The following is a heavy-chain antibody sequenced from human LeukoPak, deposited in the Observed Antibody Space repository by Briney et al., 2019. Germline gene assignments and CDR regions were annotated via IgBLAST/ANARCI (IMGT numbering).Heavy chain of an antibody. D-gene: IGHD2-8*01. CDR1: GYTLTELS. CDR3: ALIPYCTTITCYYFDY. Sequence: ASVKVSCKVSGYTLTELSMHWVRQAPGKGLEWMGWINPKSGGMNYAQNFQGRVTMTRDTSISTAYMELSSLGSGDTAVYYCALIPYCTTITCYYFDYWGQGTLVTVSS. V-gene: IGHV1-2*02. J-gene: IGHJ4*02. CDR2: INPKSGGM.